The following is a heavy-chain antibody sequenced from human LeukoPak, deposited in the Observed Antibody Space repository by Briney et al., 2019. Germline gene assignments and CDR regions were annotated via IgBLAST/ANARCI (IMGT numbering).Heavy chain of an antibody. V-gene: IGHV1-18*01. CDR2: ISAYNGNT. Sequence: ASVKVSCKASGYTFTSYGISWVRQAPGQGLEWMGWISAYNGNTNCAQKLQGRVTMTTDTSTSTAYMELRSLRSDDTAVYYCARDGSIAVAGAYNWFDPWGQGTLVTVSS. D-gene: IGHD6-19*01. J-gene: IGHJ5*02. CDR3: ARDGSIAVAGAYNWFDP. CDR1: GYTFTSYG.